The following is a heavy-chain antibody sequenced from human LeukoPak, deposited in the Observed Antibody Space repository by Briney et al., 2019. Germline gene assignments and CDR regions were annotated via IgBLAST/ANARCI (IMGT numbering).Heavy chain of an antibody. Sequence: PSETLSLTCTVSGGSISSAGYYCSWTRQHPGKGLEWIGYIYYSGSTYYNPSLKSRVTISVDTSKNQFSLKLSSVTAADTAVYYCARGYSGYEIDYWGQGTLVTVSS. D-gene: IGHD5-12*01. CDR1: GGSISSAGYY. CDR3: ARGYSGYEIDY. CDR2: IYYSGST. V-gene: IGHV4-31*03. J-gene: IGHJ4*02.